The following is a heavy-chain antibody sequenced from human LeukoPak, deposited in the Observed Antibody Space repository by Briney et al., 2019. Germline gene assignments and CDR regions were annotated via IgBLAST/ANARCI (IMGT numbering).Heavy chain of an antibody. CDR3: ARRRRQLWKGFFDY. V-gene: IGHV4-34*01. D-gene: IGHD5-18*01. CDR1: GGSFSGYY. Sequence: PSETLSLTCAVYGGSFSGYYWSWIRQPPGKGLEWIGEINHSGSTNYNPSLKSRVTISVDTSKNQFSLKLSSVTAADTAVYYCARRRRQLWKGFFDYWGQGTLVTVYS. CDR2: INHSGST. J-gene: IGHJ4*02.